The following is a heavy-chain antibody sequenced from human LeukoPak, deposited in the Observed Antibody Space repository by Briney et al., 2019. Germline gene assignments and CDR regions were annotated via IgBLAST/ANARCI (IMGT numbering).Heavy chain of an antibody. J-gene: IGHJ3*02. CDR2: IYYSGST. CDR3: ARAPRYSSSSGRDTHAFDI. Sequence: SETLSLTCTVSGGSISSSSYYWGWIRQPPGKGLEWIGSIYYSGSTYYNPSLKSRVTISVDTSKNQFSLKLSSVTAADTAVYYCARAPRYSSSSGRDTHAFDIWGQGTMVTVSS. CDR1: GGSISSSSYY. V-gene: IGHV4-39*07. D-gene: IGHD6-6*01.